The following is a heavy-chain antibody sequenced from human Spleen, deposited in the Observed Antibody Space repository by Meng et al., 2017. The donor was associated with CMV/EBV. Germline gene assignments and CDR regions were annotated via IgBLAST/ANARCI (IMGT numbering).Heavy chain of an antibody. V-gene: IGHV1-69*05. Sequence: SVKVSCKASGGTFSSYAISWVRQAPGQGLEWMGGIIPIFGTANYAQKFQGRVTMTIDTSTSTVYMELSSLRSEDTAVYYCAAYSNYWYWGQGTLVTVSS. D-gene: IGHD4-11*01. CDR3: AAYSNYWY. CDR1: GGTFSSYA. CDR2: IIPIFGTA. J-gene: IGHJ4*02.